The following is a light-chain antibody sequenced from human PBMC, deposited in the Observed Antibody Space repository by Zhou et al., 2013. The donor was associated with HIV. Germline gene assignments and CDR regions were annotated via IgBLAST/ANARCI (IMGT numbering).Light chain of an antibody. CDR3: QHYGSDSRP. CDR1: QSISRH. V-gene: IGKV1-39*01. CDR2: GAS. Sequence: DIQMTQSPSSLSASVGDRVTITCRASQSISRHLNWYQQKPGKAPNLLIYGASSLQSGVPSRFSGSGSGTQFSLTISNLQPDDLGTYYCQHYGSDSRPFGQGTKVEIK. J-gene: IGKJ1*01.